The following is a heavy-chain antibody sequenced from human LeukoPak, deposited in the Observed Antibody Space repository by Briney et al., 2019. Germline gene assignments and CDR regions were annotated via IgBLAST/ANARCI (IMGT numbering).Heavy chain of an antibody. D-gene: IGHD5-24*01. CDR1: GFTFSTYW. CDR2: VNPDGSSI. V-gene: IGHV3-74*01. CDR3: ATAGNYRFDN. Sequence: GGSLRLSCAASGFTFSTYWMHWVRQTPGKGLAWVSRVNPDGSSINYADSVKGQFTISRDNAKSTLYLQMKSVTAEDTAVYYCATAGNYRFDNWGQGILVTASS. J-gene: IGHJ5*02.